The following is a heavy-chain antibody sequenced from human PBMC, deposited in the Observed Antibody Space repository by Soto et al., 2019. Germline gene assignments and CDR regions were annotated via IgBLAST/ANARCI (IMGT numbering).Heavy chain of an antibody. Sequence: QVQLVDSGGGWVKTGGALRLSCAASGFTFSDYYMSLIRQAPGKGLECVSYISSSSSYTNYADSVKGRFTIPRDNAKNSLYLQMNRLRAEDTSMYYCARNNGSYDWGQGTLVTVSS. CDR2: ISSSSSYT. J-gene: IGHJ4*02. CDR3: ARNNGSYD. CDR1: GFTFSDYY. V-gene: IGHV3-11*06. D-gene: IGHD1-26*01.